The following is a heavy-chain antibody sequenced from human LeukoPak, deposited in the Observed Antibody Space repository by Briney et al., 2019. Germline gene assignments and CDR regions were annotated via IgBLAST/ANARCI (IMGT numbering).Heavy chain of an antibody. CDR2: IKQTGSEK. CDR1: GFTFSSYW. Sequence: GGSLRLSCAASGFTFSSYWMTWVRQAPGKGLEWVANIKQTGSEKNYLDSVKGRFTISRDNAKNSLYLQMNSLRAEDTAVYYCARVSVPYALGGDYWGQGSLVTVSS. CDR3: ARVSVPYALGGDY. D-gene: IGHD3-16*01. V-gene: IGHV3-7*01. J-gene: IGHJ4*02.